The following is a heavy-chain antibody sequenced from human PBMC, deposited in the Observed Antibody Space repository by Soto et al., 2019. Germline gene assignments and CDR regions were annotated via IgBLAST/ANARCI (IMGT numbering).Heavy chain of an antibody. D-gene: IGHD1-7*01. J-gene: IGHJ6*02. Sequence: PGGLMRLCCGASGFNFSSYGMHWVSQATGKGLEWVAVIWYDGSNKYYADSVKARFTISRDNSKNTLYLQMNSLRAEDTAVYYCARDYMRTGTRDYYYYGMDVWGQGTTVTVSS. CDR2: IWYDGSNK. CDR1: GFNFSSYG. CDR3: ARDYMRTGTRDYYYYGMDV. V-gene: IGHV3-33*01.